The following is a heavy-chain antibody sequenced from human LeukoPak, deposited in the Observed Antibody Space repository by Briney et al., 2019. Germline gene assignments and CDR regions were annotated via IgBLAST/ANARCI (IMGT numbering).Heavy chain of an antibody. CDR2: ISGSGRTT. D-gene: IGHD1-7*01. V-gene: IGHV3-23*01. CDR3: AKGDNNWNYRSGTYYYYMDV. Sequence: GGSLRLSCAASGFTFSSYAMTWARQAPGKGLEWVSTISGSGRTTYYADSVKGRFTISRDNSKNTLYLQMNSLRAEDTAVYYCAKGDNNWNYRSGTYYYYMDVWGKGTTVTVSS. J-gene: IGHJ6*03. CDR1: GFTFSSYA.